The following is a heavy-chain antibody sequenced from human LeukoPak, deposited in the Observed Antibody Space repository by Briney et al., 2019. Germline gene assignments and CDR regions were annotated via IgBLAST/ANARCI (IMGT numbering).Heavy chain of an antibody. J-gene: IGHJ4*02. CDR1: GFTFSRYW. CDR3: ARGYSGNDY. Sequence: PGGSLRLSCAASGFTFSRYWMNWVRQAPGKGLEWVAHIKQDGSEKYYVDSAKGRFTISRDNAKNSLYLQMNSLRAEDTAVYYCARGYSGNDYWGQGTQVTVSS. V-gene: IGHV3-7*04. D-gene: IGHD4-11*01. CDR2: IKQDGSEK.